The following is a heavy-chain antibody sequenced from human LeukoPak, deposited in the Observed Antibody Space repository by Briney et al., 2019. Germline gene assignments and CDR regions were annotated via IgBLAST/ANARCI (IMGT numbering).Heavy chain of an antibody. V-gene: IGHV3-23*01. D-gene: IGHD3-9*01. CDR1: GFSFSNYG. Sequence: GESLTLSCSAAGFSFSNYGMMGLRQAPGEGVEGVSAITDSGRATYYADYEKGRFNISRDNSENTLYLQMHRLRDEDTAVYHCAKHLTGVKSSDYWGQGDLVTVSS. J-gene: IGHJ4*02. CDR3: AKHLTGVKSSDY. CDR2: ITDSGRAT.